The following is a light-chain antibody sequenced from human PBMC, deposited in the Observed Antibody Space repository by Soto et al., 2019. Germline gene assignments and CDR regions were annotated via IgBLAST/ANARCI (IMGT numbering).Light chain of an antibody. CDR3: SSYAGSNNVV. CDR2: EVS. CDR1: SSDVGGYNY. Sequence: QSVLTQPPSASGSPGQSVTISCTGTSSDVGGYNYVSWYQQHPGKASKLMIYEVSKRPSGVPDRFSGSKSGNTASLTVSGLQAEDDADYYCSSYAGSNNVVFGGGTKLTVL. J-gene: IGLJ2*01. V-gene: IGLV2-8*01.